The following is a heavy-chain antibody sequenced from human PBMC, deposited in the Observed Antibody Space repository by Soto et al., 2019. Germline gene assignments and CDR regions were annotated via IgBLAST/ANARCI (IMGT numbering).Heavy chain of an antibody. D-gene: IGHD2-15*01. CDR1: GFTFSGYA. CDR3: AKADLTVVVASWFDP. J-gene: IGHJ5*02. Sequence: WGSLRLSCAASGFTFSGYAMSWVRQAPGKGLEWVSAISGSGGSTYYADSVKGRFTISRDNSKNTLYLQMNSLRAEDTAVYYCAKADLTVVVASWFDPWGQGTLVTVSS. CDR2: ISGSGGST. V-gene: IGHV3-23*01.